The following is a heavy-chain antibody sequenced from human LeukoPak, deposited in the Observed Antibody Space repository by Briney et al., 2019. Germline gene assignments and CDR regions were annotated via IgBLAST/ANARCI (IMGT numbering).Heavy chain of an antibody. CDR1: GYTFTGYY. J-gene: IGHJ6*03. Sequence: ASVKVSCKASGYTFTGYYMHWVRQAPGQGLEWMGWINPNSGGTNYAQKFQGRVTMTRDTSISTAYMELSSLRSEDTAVYYCARASSSWLYYYYYYYMDVWGKGTTVTISS. CDR2: INPNSGGT. V-gene: IGHV1-2*02. D-gene: IGHD6-13*01. CDR3: ARASSSWLYYYYYYYMDV.